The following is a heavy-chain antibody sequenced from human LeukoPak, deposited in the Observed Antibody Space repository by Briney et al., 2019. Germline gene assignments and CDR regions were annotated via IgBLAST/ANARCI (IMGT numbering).Heavy chain of an antibody. D-gene: IGHD3-16*02. Sequence: GGSLRLSCAASGFTFNSFAMNWVRQAPGKGLDGVSSMSGSDGTSHYADFVKGRFTISRDNSKNTLYLQMNSLRAEDTAAYYCAKSLGVGGYTRYKGFDQWGQGTLVVVSS. V-gene: IGHV3-23*01. J-gene: IGHJ4*02. CDR3: AKSLGVGGYTRYKGFDQ. CDR2: MSGSDGTS. CDR1: GFTFNSFA.